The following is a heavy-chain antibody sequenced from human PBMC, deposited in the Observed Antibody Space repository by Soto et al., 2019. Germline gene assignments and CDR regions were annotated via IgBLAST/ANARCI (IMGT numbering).Heavy chain of an antibody. CDR3: ARSDGRY. CDR2: IYYSGST. V-gene: IGHV4-59*01. CDR1: GGYISSYY. Sequence: PSETLSLTCTVSGGYISSYYWSWIRQPPGKGLEWIGYIYYSGSTNYNPSLKSRVTISVDTSKNQFSLKLSSVTAADTAVYYCARSDGRYWGQGTLVTVS. J-gene: IGHJ4*02.